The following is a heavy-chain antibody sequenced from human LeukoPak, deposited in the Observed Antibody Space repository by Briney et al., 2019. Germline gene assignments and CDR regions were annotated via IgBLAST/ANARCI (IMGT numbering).Heavy chain of an antibody. CDR2: IIPILGIA. Sequence: SVKVSCKASGGTFSSYAISWVRQAPGQGLEWMGGIIPILGIANYAQKFQGRVTVTADKSTSTAYMELSSLRSEDTAVYYCARVAGITGTTPFDYWGQGTLVTVSS. D-gene: IGHD1-7*01. CDR3: ARVAGITGTTPFDY. V-gene: IGHV1-69*10. J-gene: IGHJ4*02. CDR1: GGTFSSYA.